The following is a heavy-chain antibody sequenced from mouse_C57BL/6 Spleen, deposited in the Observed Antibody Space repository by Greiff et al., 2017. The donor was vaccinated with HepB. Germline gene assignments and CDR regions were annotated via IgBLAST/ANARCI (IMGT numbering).Heavy chain of an antibody. CDR1: GYAFSSSW. Sequence: VKLMESGPELVKPGASVKISCKASGYAFSSSWMNWVKQRPGKGLEWIGRIYPGDGDTNYNGKFKGKATLTADKSSSTAYMQLSSLTSEDSAVYFCARSHYYGSSSYAMDYWGQGTSVTVSS. CDR3: ARSHYYGSSSYAMDY. J-gene: IGHJ4*01. CDR2: IYPGDGDT. V-gene: IGHV1-82*01. D-gene: IGHD1-1*01.